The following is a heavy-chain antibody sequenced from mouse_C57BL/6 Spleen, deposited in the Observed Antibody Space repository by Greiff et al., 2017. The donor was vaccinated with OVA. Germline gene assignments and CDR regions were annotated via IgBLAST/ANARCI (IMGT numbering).Heavy chain of an antibody. CDR1: GYTFTSYW. CDR2: IDPSASYT. D-gene: IGHD3-1*01. Sequence: QVQLPQPGAEPVMPGASVKPSCKASGYTFTSYWMHWVKQRPGQGLEWIGEIDPSASYTNYNQKFKGKSTLTVDKYSSTAYMQLSSLTSEDSAVYYCARGGFSSEAMDYWGQGTSVTVSS. CDR3: ARGGFSSEAMDY. V-gene: IGHV1-69*01. J-gene: IGHJ4*01.